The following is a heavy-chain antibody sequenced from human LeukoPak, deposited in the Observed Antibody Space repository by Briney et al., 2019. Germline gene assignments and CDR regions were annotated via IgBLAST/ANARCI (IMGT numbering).Heavy chain of an antibody. CDR3: ARGGTVADRYYFDY. D-gene: IGHD6-19*01. J-gene: IGHJ4*02. CDR2: IYYSGST. Sequence: PSETLSLTCTVSGGSISSYYWSWIRQPPGKGLEWIGYIYYSGSTNYNPSLKSRVTISVDTSKNQFSLKLSSVTAADTAVYYCARGGTVADRYYFDYWGQGTLVTVSS. CDR1: GGSISSYY. V-gene: IGHV4-59*08.